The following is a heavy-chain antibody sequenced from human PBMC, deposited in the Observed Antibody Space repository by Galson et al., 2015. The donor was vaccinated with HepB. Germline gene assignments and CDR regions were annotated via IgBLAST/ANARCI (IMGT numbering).Heavy chain of an antibody. CDR1: GFSFSSYA. CDR3: AMGRFRSYYMDV. D-gene: IGHD2-21*01. Sequence: SLRLSCAASGFSFSSYAMVWIRQAPGKGLQWVSTVSSSGGSTYYADSVEGRFTSTRDNSKNTLYLQMNSLRAEDTGVYYCAMGRFRSYYMDVWCKGTTVAVSS. CDR2: VSSSGGST. J-gene: IGHJ6*03. V-gene: IGHV3-23*01.